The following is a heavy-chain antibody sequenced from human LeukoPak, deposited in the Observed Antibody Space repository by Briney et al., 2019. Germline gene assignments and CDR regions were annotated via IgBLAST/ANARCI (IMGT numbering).Heavy chain of an antibody. D-gene: IGHD6-13*01. CDR2: IIPIFGTA. V-gene: IGHV1-69*06. CDR1: GGTFSSYA. J-gene: IGHJ5*02. Sequence: ASVKVSCKASGGTFSSYAISWMRQAPGQGLEWMGGIIPIFGTANYAQKFQGRVTITADKSTSTAYMELSSLRSEDTAVYYCARDRLPAAGTLDWFDPWGQGTLVTVSS. CDR3: ARDRLPAAGTLDWFDP.